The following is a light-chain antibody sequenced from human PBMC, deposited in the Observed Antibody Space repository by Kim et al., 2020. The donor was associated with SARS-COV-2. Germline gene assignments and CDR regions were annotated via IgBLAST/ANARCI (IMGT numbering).Light chain of an antibody. Sequence: QFALTQPPSASGSPGQSVTISCTGTSSDVGGYNYVSWYQQHPGKAPKLMIYEVNKRPSGVPDRFSGSKSGNTASLTVSGLQAEDEADYYCSSFAGSNNVFGTGTKVTVL. CDR2: EVN. J-gene: IGLJ1*01. CDR3: SSFAGSNNV. V-gene: IGLV2-8*01. CDR1: SSDVGGYNY.